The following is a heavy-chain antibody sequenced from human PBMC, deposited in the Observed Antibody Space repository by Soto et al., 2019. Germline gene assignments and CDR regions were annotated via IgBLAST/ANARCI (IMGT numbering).Heavy chain of an antibody. D-gene: IGHD3-22*01. CDR1: GGTFSSYT. J-gene: IGHJ5*02. V-gene: IGHV1-69*08. CDR2: IIPILGIA. CDR3: ARDAPEDDYVSSGRQYNWFDP. Sequence: QVQLVQSGAEVKKPGSSVKVSCKASGGTFSSYTISWVRQAPGQGLEWMGRIIPILGIANYAQKFQGRVTITADKSTSTAYMELSSLRSADTAVYYCARDAPEDDYVSSGRQYNWFDPWGQGTPVTVSS.